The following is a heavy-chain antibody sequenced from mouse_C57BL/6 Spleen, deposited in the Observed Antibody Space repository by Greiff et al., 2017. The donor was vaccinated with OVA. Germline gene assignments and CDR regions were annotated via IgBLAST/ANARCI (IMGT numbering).Heavy chain of an antibody. Sequence: QVQLQQPGAELVRPGTSVKLSCKASGYTFTSYWMHWVKQRPGQGLEWIGVIDPSDSYTNYNQKFKGKATLTVDTSSSTAYMQLSSLTSEDSAVYYCARYYDYDVGYAMDYWGQGTSVTVSS. CDR1: GYTFTSYW. D-gene: IGHD2-4*01. J-gene: IGHJ4*01. V-gene: IGHV1-59*01. CDR3: ARYYDYDVGYAMDY. CDR2: IDPSDSYT.